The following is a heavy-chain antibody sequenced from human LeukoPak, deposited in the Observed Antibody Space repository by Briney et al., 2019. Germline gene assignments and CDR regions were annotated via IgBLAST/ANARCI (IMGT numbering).Heavy chain of an antibody. CDR3: ARGPAFKLSRGQNWFDP. CDR1: GYSISSGYY. CDR2: IYHSGST. J-gene: IGHJ5*02. D-gene: IGHD1-1*01. V-gene: IGHV4-38-2*02. Sequence: SETLSLTCTVSGYSISSGYYWGWIRQPPGKGLEWIGSIYHSGSTYYNPSLKSRVTISVDTSKNQFSLKLSSVTAADTAVYYCARGPAFKLSRGQNWFDPWGQGTLVTVSS.